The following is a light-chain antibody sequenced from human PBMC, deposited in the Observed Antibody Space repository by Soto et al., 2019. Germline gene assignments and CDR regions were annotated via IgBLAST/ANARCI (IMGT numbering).Light chain of an antibody. J-gene: IGKJ4*01. CDR3: QQDNNWPPLT. CDR2: GAS. CDR1: QSVSSN. Sequence: EIVMTQSPATLSVSPGERATLSCRASQSVSSNLAWYQQKPGQAPRLLIYGASTRATGIPARFSGSGSGTEFTLTISSLQSADFAVYYCQQDNNWPPLTFGGGTKVEIK. V-gene: IGKV3-15*01.